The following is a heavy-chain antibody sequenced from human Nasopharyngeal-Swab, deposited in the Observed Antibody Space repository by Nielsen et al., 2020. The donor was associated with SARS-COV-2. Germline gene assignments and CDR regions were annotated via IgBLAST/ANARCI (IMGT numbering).Heavy chain of an antibody. CDR1: GFRLSDYW. CDR2: VNEAGTTT. D-gene: IGHD1-26*01. V-gene: IGHV3-74*03. J-gene: IGHJ4*01. Sequence: GESLKISCGSSGFRLSDYWMHWVRQVPGKGLEWVARVNEAGTTTTYADSVKGRFHISRDYAKITLFLRMRRLRDDNTAVYYCTRDLSGPVDLWGLGILVTVSS. CDR3: TRDLSGPVDL.